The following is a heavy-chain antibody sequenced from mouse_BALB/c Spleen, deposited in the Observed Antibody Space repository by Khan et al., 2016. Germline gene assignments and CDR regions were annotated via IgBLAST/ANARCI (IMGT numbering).Heavy chain of an antibody. V-gene: IGHV2-6-7*01. CDR3: ARVLDYDPGVFAY. CDR1: GFSLTGYG. D-gene: IGHD2-4*01. Sequence: QVQLKQSGPGLVAPSQSLSITCTVSGFSLTGYGVNWVRQPPGKGLEWLGMIWGDGSTDYNSALKSRLSISKDNSKSQVFLKMNSLQTDDTARYXCARVLDYDPGVFAYWGQGTLVTVSA. CDR2: IWGDGST. J-gene: IGHJ3*01.